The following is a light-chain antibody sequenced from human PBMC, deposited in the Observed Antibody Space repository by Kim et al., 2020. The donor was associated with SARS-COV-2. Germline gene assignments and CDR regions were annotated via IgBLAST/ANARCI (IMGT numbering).Light chain of an antibody. CDR1: QSIGNY. CDR3: QQSYSTEWT. Sequence: EYVGDRVTITCRANQSIGNYLNWYQQIPGKAPKLLIDTASSLEIGVPSRFRGSGSGTDFTLTISSLQPEDFAIYYCQQSYSTEWTFGQGTKVDIK. J-gene: IGKJ1*01. V-gene: IGKV1-39*01. CDR2: TAS.